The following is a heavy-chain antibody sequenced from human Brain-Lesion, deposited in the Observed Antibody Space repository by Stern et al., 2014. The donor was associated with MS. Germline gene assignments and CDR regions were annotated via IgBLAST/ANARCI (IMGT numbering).Heavy chain of an antibody. V-gene: IGHV3-33*06. J-gene: IGHJ6*02. Sequence: VHLVESGGGVVQPGRSLRLSCAVSGFTFSSYGMYWVRQAPGKGLEWVAGIGFDGTKKNYIESVKGRFTISRDNSKNTLSLQMTSLRAEDTAVYYCAKDKKDSSGWNLYFYGMDVWGQGTTVIVSS. CDR1: GFTFSSYG. CDR2: IGFDGTKK. CDR3: AKDKKDSSGWNLYFYGMDV. D-gene: IGHD6-19*01.